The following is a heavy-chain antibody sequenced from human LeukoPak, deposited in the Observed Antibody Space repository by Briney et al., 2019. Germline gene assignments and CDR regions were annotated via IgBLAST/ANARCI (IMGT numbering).Heavy chain of an antibody. CDR2: IYHSGST. Sequence: KASGTLSLTCAVSGGSISSSNWWSWVRQPPGKGLEWIGEIYHSGSTNYNPSLKSRVAISVDKSKNQFSLKLSSVTAADTAVYYCAKYYDILTGFHDAFDIWGQGTMVTVSS. D-gene: IGHD3-9*01. CDR3: AKYYDILTGFHDAFDI. CDR1: GGSISSSNW. V-gene: IGHV4-4*02. J-gene: IGHJ3*02.